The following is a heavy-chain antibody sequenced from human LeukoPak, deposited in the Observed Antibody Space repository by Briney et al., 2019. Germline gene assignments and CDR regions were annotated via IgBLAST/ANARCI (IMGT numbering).Heavy chain of an antibody. J-gene: IGHJ6*03. CDR2: ISTSGST. V-gene: IGHV4-4*07. CDR1: GGSISSSY. Sequence: SETLSLTCTVSGGSISSSYWSWIRQPAGKGLEWIGRISTSGSTNYKPSLKSRVTMSVDTSKNQFSLKLSSVTAADTAVYYCAKECGYSGYDRSYYYYYMDVWGKGTTVTVSS. CDR3: AKECGYSGYDRSYYYYYMDV. D-gene: IGHD5-12*01.